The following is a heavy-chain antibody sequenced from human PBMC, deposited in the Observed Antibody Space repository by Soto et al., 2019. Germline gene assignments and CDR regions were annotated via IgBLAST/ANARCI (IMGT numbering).Heavy chain of an antibody. D-gene: IGHD6-6*01. J-gene: IGHJ3*02. CDR3: ARQGPRPESFAFDI. V-gene: IGHV3-13*01. CDR2: IATAGDT. CDR1: GFTFSSYD. Sequence: GGSLRLSCAASGFTFSSYDMHWVRQATGKGLEWVSAIATAGDTYYTGSVKGRFTISRENANNSLYLQMNSLRAGDTAVYYCARQGPRPESFAFDIWGQGTMVTVSS.